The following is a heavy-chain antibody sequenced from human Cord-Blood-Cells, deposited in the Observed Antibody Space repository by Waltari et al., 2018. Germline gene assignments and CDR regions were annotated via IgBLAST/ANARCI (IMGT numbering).Heavy chain of an antibody. D-gene: IGHD3-10*01. V-gene: IGHV4-39*01. CDR1: GGSISSSSYY. CDR3: ARQGDGSGSYYYYYYYYMDV. CDR2: IYYSGST. J-gene: IGHJ6*03. Sequence: QLQLQESGPGLVKPSETLSLTCTVSGGSISSSSYYWGWLRQPPGKGLEWIGSIYYSGSTYYNPSLKSRVTISVDTSKNQFSLKLSSVTAADTAVYYCARQGDGSGSYYYYYYYYMDVWGKGTTVTVSS.